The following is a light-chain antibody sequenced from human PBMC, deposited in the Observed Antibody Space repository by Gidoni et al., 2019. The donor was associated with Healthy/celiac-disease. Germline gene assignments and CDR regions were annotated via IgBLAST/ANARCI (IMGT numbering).Light chain of an antibody. V-gene: IGKV4-1*01. CDR3: QQYYSTPLT. Sequence: DIVMTQTPDSLAVSLGERATINCKSSQSVLYSSNNKNYLAWYQQKPGQPPKLLIYWASTRESWVPDRFSGSGSGTDFTLTISSLQAEDVAVYYCQQYYSTPLTFGQXTKLEIK. CDR1: QSVLYSSNNKNY. CDR2: WAS. J-gene: IGKJ2*01.